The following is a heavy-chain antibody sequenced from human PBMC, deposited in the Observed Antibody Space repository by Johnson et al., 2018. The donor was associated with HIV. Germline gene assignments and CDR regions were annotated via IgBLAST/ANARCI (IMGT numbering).Heavy chain of an antibody. CDR2: ISDDGCNK. J-gene: IGHJ3*02. CDR1: GFTFSSFG. V-gene: IGHV3-30*03. D-gene: IGHD7-27*01. CDR3: ARQLGSDAFDI. Sequence: QVQLVESGGGVARPGGSLRLSCAASGFTFSSFGMHWVRQDPGKGLEWMTIISDDGCNKNYADSVKGRFTISRDNSKNTLYLQMNSLRAEDTAVYYCARQLGSDAFDIWGQGTMVTVSS.